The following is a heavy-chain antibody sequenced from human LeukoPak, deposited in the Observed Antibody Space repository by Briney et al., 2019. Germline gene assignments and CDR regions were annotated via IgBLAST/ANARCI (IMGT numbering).Heavy chain of an antibody. CDR1: GFTFSNYW. J-gene: IGHJ4*02. Sequence: GGSLRLSCAASGFTFSNYWMHWVRQAPGKGLVWVSRINSDGINTSYADSVKGRFTISRDNAKNSLYLQMNSLRAEDTAVYYCARVTYSYGFLFDYWGQGTLVTVSS. CDR3: ARVTYSYGFLFDY. D-gene: IGHD5-18*01. V-gene: IGHV3-74*01. CDR2: INSDGINT.